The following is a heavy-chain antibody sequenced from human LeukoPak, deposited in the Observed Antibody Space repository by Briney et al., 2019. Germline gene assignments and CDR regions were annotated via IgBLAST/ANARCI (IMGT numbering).Heavy chain of an antibody. Sequence: GASVKVSCKVSGKTLRDLSIHGLRQPPGKGREWLRGSEPEDGERIYAQMFQGRVTMTEDTSIDTAYMELSSLRSEDTAVYYCVTGFTTMAVDYFDYWGQGTLVTVSP. CDR1: GKTLRDLS. J-gene: IGHJ4*02. CDR3: VTGFTTMAVDYFDY. V-gene: IGHV1-24*01. CDR2: SEPEDGER. D-gene: IGHD5-18*01.